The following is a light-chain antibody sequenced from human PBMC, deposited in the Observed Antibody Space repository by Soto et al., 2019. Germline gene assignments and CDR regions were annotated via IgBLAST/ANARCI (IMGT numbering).Light chain of an antibody. J-gene: IGKJ1*01. Sequence: EIVMTQSPATVSVSPGERATLSCRASQSISSNLAWYQHKPGQAPRLLIYGASYRATGIPARFSGSGSGTDFTLAISSLQPEDSATYYCLQDINYPWTFGQGTKVDI. CDR1: QSISSN. V-gene: IGKV3-15*01. CDR2: GAS. CDR3: LQDINYPWT.